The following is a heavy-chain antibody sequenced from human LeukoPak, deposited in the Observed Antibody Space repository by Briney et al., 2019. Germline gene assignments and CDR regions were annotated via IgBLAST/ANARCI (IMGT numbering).Heavy chain of an antibody. CDR3: ARDGQPLLRRGIRFDP. CDR2: INPNSGGT. CDR1: GYTFTGYY. V-gene: IGHV1-2*02. Sequence: GASVKVSCKASGYTFTGYYMHWVRQAPGQGLEWMGWINPNSGGTNYAQKFQGRVTMTRDTSISTAYMELSRLRSDDTAVYYCARDGQPLLRRGIRFDPWGQGTLVTVSS. D-gene: IGHD2-21*02. J-gene: IGHJ5*02.